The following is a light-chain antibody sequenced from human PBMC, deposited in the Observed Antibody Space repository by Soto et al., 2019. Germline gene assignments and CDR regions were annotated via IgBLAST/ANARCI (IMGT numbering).Light chain of an antibody. CDR1: QTISSW. CDR2: KAS. Sequence: DIRMTQSPSTLSGSVGDRVTITCRASQTISSWLAWYQQKPGKAPKLLIYKASTLKSGVPSRFSGSGSGTEFTLTISSLQPDDFATYYCQHYNSYSEAFGQGTEV. CDR3: QHYNSYSEA. J-gene: IGKJ1*01. V-gene: IGKV1-5*03.